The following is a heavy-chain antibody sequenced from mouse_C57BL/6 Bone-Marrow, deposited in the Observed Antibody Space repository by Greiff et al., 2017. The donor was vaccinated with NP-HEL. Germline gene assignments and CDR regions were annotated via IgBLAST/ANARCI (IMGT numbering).Heavy chain of an antibody. CDR2: INPNYGTT. J-gene: IGHJ4*01. CDR1: GYSFTDYN. V-gene: IGHV1-39*01. Sequence: EVKVVESGPELVRPGASVKISCKASGYSFTDYNMNWVKQSNGKSLEWIGVINPNYGTTSYNQKFKGKATLTVDQSSSTDYMQLNSLTSEDSAVDYCARFSETLYAMDYWGQGTSVTVSS. CDR3: ARFSETLYAMDY.